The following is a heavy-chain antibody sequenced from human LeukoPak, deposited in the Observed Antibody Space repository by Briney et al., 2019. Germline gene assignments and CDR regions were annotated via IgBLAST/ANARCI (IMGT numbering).Heavy chain of an antibody. CDR3: ARAESPLSNGYSSGWFDY. J-gene: IGHJ4*02. Sequence: GESLKISCKGSGYSFTSYWIGWVRQMPGKGLEWMGIIYPGDSDTRYSPSFQGQVTIAVDKSISTAYLQWSSLKASDTAMYYCARAESPLSNGYSSGWFDYWGQGTLVTVSS. CDR2: IYPGDSDT. CDR1: GYSFTSYW. D-gene: IGHD6-19*01. V-gene: IGHV5-51*01.